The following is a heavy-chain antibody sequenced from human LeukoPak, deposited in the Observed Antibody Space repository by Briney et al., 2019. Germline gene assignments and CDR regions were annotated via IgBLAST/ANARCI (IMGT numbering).Heavy chain of an antibody. CDR1: GYSFTSYW. D-gene: IGHD2-2*01. CDR2: IYPGDSDT. J-gene: IGHJ4*02. CDR3: ARQGRRVVVPAGY. Sequence: GESLKISCKGSGYSFTSYWIGWVRQMPGKGLEWMGIIYPGDSDTRYSPSFQGQVTISADKSISTAYLLWSSLKASDTAMYYCARQGRRVVVPAGYWGQGTLVTVSS. V-gene: IGHV5-51*01.